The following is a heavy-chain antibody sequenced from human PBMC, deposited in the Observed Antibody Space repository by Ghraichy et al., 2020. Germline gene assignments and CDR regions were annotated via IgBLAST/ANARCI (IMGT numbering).Heavy chain of an antibody. CDR3: ARGKAVAIKGYWYFDL. Sequence: SETLSLTCAVYGGSFSGYYWSWIRQPPGKGLEWIGEINHSGSTNYNPSLKSRVTISVDTSKNQFSLKLSSVTAADTAVYYCARGKAVAIKGYWYFDLWGRGTLVTVSS. CDR1: GGSFSGYY. CDR2: INHSGST. D-gene: IGHD6-19*01. J-gene: IGHJ2*01. V-gene: IGHV4-34*01.